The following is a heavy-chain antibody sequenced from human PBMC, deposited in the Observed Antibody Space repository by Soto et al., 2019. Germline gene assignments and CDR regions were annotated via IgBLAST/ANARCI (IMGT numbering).Heavy chain of an antibody. CDR2: QWFDGSNK. CDR3: ARDVGDVMSTIQGHGMDV. Sequence: PGGSLRLSCVGSGFTFSHYGMHWVRQAPGKGLEWVAVQWFDGSNKFHADSVTGRFTISRDNSQNTLYLQMNSLRAEDTAVYYCARDVGDVMSTIQGHGMDVWGQGTTVTVSS. J-gene: IGHJ6*02. CDR1: GFTFSHYG. V-gene: IGHV3-33*01. D-gene: IGHD5-12*01.